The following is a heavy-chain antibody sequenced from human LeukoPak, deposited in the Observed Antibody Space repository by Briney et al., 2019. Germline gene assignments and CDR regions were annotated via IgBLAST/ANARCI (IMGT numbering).Heavy chain of an antibody. Sequence: ASVKVSCKASGYTFTNYYMHWVRQAPGQGLEWMGIINPSGGGTSYAQKFQGRLTMTRDTSTTTVYMELSSLRSEDTAVYYCARDTYYYGSGSYRLDYWGQGTLVTVSS. CDR1: GYTFTNYY. V-gene: IGHV1-46*01. CDR2: INPSGGGT. J-gene: IGHJ4*02. CDR3: ARDTYYYGSGSYRLDY. D-gene: IGHD3-10*01.